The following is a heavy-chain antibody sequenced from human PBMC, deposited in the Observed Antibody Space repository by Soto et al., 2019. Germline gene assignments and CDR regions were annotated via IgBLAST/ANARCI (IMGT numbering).Heavy chain of an antibody. CDR1: GGSFSGYY. CDR2: INHSGST. CDR3: ARVRVVGYCSGGFFYPPLPYCMGV. D-gene: IGHD2-15*01. Sequence: ETLYLTCAVYGGSFSGYYWSWIRQPPGKGLEWIGEINHSGSTNYNPSLKSRVTISVDTSKNQFSLKLSSVTAADTAVYYCARVRVVGYCSGGFFYPPLPYCMGVWGPGTTVTVS. V-gene: IGHV4-34*01. J-gene: IGHJ6*02.